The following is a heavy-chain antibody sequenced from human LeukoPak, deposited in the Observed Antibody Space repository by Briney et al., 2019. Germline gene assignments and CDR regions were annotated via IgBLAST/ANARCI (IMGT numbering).Heavy chain of an antibody. Sequence: PSETLSLTCTVSGYAITSGGFSWNWIRQPPGKGLEWIGCIYDRGPAYYNPSLKSRFTVSVDRPKNQFFLNVTSLTAADTAVYYCARSRQASGLFNSWGQGTLVVVSS. V-gene: IGHV4-30-2*01. J-gene: IGHJ5*01. CDR1: GYAITSGGFS. CDR3: ARSRQASGLFNS. D-gene: IGHD3-10*01. CDR2: IYDRGPA.